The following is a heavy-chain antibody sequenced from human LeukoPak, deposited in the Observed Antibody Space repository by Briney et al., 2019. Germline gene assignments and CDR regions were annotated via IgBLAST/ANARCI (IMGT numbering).Heavy chain of an antibody. CDR2: ISSNGGST. CDR3: ARVAGGGWFAP. Sequence: GGSLRLSCAASGFTFSSYAMHWVRQAPGKGLEYVSAISSNGGSTYYANSVKGRFTISRDNSKNTLYLQMGSLRAEDMAVYYCARVAGGGWFAPWGQGTLVTVSS. J-gene: IGHJ5*02. CDR1: GFTFSSYA. D-gene: IGHD3-10*01. V-gene: IGHV3-64*01.